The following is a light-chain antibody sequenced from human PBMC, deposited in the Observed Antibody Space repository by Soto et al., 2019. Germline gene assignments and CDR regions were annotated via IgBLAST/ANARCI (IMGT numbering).Light chain of an antibody. CDR1: QTISNW. CDR3: QQYTAFPYT. J-gene: IGKJ2*01. V-gene: IGKV1-5*01. CDR2: DAS. Sequence: DIQMTQSPSALSASVGDRVTITCRASQTISNWMAWYQQKPGKAPKVLIYDASSLESGVPSRFSGSASGTEFNFTISGLHPDDFATYYCQQYTAFPYTFGQGTKLEI.